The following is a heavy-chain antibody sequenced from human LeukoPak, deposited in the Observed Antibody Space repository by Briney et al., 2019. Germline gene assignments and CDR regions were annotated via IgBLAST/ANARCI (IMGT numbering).Heavy chain of an antibody. D-gene: IGHD3-22*01. Sequence: GGSLRLSCAASGFTFSDYYMSWIRQAPGKGLEWVSYISSSGSTIYYADSVKGRFTISRDNAKNSLYLQMNSLRAEDTAVYYCARDSYDSSGYYAFDIWGQGTMVTVSS. CDR1: GFTFSDYY. V-gene: IGHV3-11*01. CDR3: ARDSYDSSGYYAFDI. CDR2: ISSSGSTI. J-gene: IGHJ3*02.